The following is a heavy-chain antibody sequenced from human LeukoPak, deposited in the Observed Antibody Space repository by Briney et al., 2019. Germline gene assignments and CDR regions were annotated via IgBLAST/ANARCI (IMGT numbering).Heavy chain of an antibody. CDR2: INPNSGGT. V-gene: IGHV1-2*02. CDR3: ARFHDLDVRVAGYFDY. J-gene: IGHJ4*02. D-gene: IGHD3-10*01. CDR1: GYTFTSYY. Sequence: GASVKVSCKASGYTFTSYYMHWVRQAPGQGLEWMGWINPNSGGTNYAQKFQGRVTMTRDTSISTAYMELSRLRSDDTAVYYCARFHDLDVRVAGYFDYWGQGTLVTVSS.